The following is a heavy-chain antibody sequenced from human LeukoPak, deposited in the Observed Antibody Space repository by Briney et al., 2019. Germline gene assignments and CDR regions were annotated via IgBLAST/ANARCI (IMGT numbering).Heavy chain of an antibody. Sequence: SETLSLTCTVSGGSISSYYWNWVRQPPGKGLEWIGNIYYSGSTNYNPSLKSRVTISVDTSKNQFSLKLSSVTAADTAVYYCARLEWELHPGAFDIWGQGTLVTVSS. V-gene: IGHV4-59*08. CDR3: ARLEWELHPGAFDI. J-gene: IGHJ3*02. D-gene: IGHD1-26*01. CDR2: IYYSGST. CDR1: GGSISSYY.